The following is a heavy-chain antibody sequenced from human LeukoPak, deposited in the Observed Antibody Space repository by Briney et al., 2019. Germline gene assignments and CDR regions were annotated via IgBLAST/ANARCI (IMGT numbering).Heavy chain of an antibody. CDR2: IKSKTNGGTT. CDR1: GFTFNNAW. D-gene: IGHD2-15*01. V-gene: IGHV3-15*01. CDR3: TTCLLAYSFDY. J-gene: IGHJ4*02. Sequence: GGSLRLSCAASGFTFNNAWMSWVRQAPGKGLEWVGRIKSKTNGGTTDYAAPVKGRFTISRDDSKNTLYLQMNRLKTEDTAVYYCTTCLLAYSFDYWGQGTLVTVSS.